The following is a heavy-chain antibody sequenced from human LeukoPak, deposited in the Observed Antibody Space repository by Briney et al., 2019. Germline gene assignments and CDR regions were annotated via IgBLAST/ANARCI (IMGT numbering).Heavy chain of an antibody. Sequence: PGGSLRLSCAASGFTVSSNYMSWVRQAPGKGLEWIGYIYYSGSTNYNPSLKSRVTISVDTSKNQFSLRLSTVTAADTAVYYCARHSETCSGAYCFLDYFDYWGQGALVTVSS. D-gene: IGHD2-15*01. CDR1: GFTVSSNY. CDR2: IYYSGST. CDR3: ARHSETCSGAYCFLDYFDY. J-gene: IGHJ4*02. V-gene: IGHV4-59*08.